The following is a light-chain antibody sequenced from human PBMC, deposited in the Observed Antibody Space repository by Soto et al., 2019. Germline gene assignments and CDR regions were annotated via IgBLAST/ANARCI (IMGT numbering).Light chain of an antibody. CDR2: EGT. CDR1: SSDVGGSDL. V-gene: IGLV2-23*01. CDR3: SSYAGGRVI. Sequence: QSALTQPASVSASPGQSITISCTGTSSDVGGSDLVSWYQHYPGKAPKLIIYEGTKRPSGVSNRFSGSKSGNTASLTISGLQDEDEADYYCSSYAGGRVIFGGGTKLTVL. J-gene: IGLJ2*01.